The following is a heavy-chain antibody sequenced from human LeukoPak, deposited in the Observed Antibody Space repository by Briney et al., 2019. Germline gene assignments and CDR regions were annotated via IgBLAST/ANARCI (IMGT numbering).Heavy chain of an antibody. CDR1: GFTFSSYS. CDR3: ARTVGDYTPGGFDY. V-gene: IGHV3-21*01. CDR2: ISSSSSSYI. D-gene: IGHD2-21*02. Sequence: TGGSLRLSCAASGFTFSSYSMNWVRQAPGKGLEWVSSISSSSSSYIYYADSVKGRFTISRDNAKNSLYLQMNSLRAEDTAVYYCARTVGDYTPGGFDYWGQGTLVTVSS. J-gene: IGHJ4*02.